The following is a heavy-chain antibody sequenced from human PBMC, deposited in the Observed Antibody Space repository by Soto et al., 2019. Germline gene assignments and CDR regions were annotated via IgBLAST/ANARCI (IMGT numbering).Heavy chain of an antibody. CDR3: ARGGSGSGSYYINNWFDP. V-gene: IGHV4-34*01. J-gene: IGHJ5*02. D-gene: IGHD3-10*01. CDR2: ISHSGST. Sequence: SETLSLTCAVYGGSFSGYYWSWIRQPPGKGLEWIGEISHSGSTNYNPSLKSRVTISVDTSKNQFSLKLSSVTAADTAVYYCARGGSGSGSYYINNWFDPWGQGTLVTVSS. CDR1: GGSFSGYY.